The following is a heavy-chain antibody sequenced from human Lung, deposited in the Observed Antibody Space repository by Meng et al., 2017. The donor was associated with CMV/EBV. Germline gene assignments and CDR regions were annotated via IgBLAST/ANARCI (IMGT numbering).Heavy chain of an antibody. Sequence: SETLSLXCTVSGGSIRSTSYYWGWIRQPPGKGLEWIGSIFYDGNTYYNPSLKSRVTISVDTSKNQFSVTLSSVTAADTAVYYCASFCMWGTGYYYYGMAVWXQGTTVTVSS. CDR2: IFYDGNT. J-gene: IGHJ6*02. CDR3: ASFCMWGTGYYYYGMAV. V-gene: IGHV4-39*01. D-gene: IGHD2-8*02. CDR1: GGSIRSTSYY.